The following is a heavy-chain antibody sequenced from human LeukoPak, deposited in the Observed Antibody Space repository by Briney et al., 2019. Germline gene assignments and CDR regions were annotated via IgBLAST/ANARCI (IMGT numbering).Heavy chain of an antibody. CDR3: AKAHELRYFDWFGDPLLGSHH. D-gene: IGHD3-9*01. J-gene: IGHJ5*02. V-gene: IGHV3-23*01. Sequence: PGGSLRLSCTAPGFTFSSYTMTWVRQAPGKGLKWVSTITTGDGNTYYADSVKGRFTVSRDDSKNTLYLQMNSLRAEDTAVYYCAKAHELRYFDWFGDPLLGSHHWGQGTLVTVSS. CDR1: GFTFSSYT. CDR2: ITTGDGNT.